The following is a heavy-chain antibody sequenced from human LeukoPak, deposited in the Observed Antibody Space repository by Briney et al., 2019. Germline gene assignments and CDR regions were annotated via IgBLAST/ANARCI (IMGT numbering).Heavy chain of an antibody. CDR2: IWYDGSNK. Sequence: GGSLRLSCAASGFTFSSYGMHWVRQAPGKGREWVAVIWYDGSNKYYADSVKGRFTISRDNSKNTLYLQMNSLRAEDTAVYYCAKDKGASGWSRYFDYWGQGTLVTVSS. D-gene: IGHD6-19*01. V-gene: IGHV3-33*06. CDR3: AKDKGASGWSRYFDY. CDR1: GFTFSSYG. J-gene: IGHJ4*02.